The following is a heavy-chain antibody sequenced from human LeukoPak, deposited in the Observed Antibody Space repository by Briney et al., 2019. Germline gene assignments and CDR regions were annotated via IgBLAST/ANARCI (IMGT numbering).Heavy chain of an antibody. CDR1: GGSISSSGYY. D-gene: IGHD1-26*01. V-gene: IGHV4-39*01. J-gene: IGHJ5*02. Sequence: SEALSLTCTVSGGSISSSGYYWGWLRQPPGRGLEWVASIYYSGSTYYNPSLKSRVTISVDTSKTQLSLKLSSLTAADTAVYYCARHEYSGSYYGLSWFDPWGQGTLVTVSS. CDR3: ARHEYSGSYYGLSWFDP. CDR2: IYYSGST.